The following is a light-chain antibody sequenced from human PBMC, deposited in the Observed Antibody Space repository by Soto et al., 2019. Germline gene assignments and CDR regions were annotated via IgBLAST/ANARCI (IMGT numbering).Light chain of an antibody. CDR3: SSYAASNNFYFV. V-gene: IGLV2-8*01. Sequence: QSALTQPPSASGSPGQSVTISCTGTSSDVGGYNYVSWYQQYPGRAPKLMFYEVTKRPSGVPDRFSGSKSGNTASLTVSGLQAEDEADYYCSSYAASNNFYFVFGGGTKVTVL. CDR1: SSDVGGYNY. CDR2: EVT. J-gene: IGLJ3*02.